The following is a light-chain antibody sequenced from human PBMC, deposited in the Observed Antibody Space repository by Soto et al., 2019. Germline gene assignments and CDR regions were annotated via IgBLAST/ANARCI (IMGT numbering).Light chain of an antibody. CDR2: LNSDGSH. V-gene: IGLV4-69*01. CDR1: SGHSSYA. CDR3: QTWGTPV. J-gene: IGLJ2*01. Sequence: QSVLAQSPSASASLGASVKLTCTLSSGHSSYAIAWHQQQPERGPRYLMKLNSDGSHSKGDGIPDRFSGSSSGAERYLTISSLQSEDEADYYCQTWGTPVFGGGTKLTV.